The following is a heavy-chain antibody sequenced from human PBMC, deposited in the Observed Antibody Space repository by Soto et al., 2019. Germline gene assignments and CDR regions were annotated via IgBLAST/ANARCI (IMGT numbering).Heavy chain of an antibody. CDR2: IIPILGIA. D-gene: IGHD1-26*01. J-gene: IGHJ4*02. V-gene: IGHV1-69*02. CDR1: GGTFSSYT. Sequence: QVQLVQSGAEVKKPGSPVKVSCKASGGTFSSYTISWVRQAPGQGLEWMGRIIPILGIANYAQKFQGRVTLTADKSTSTAYMELSSLRSEDTAVYYCARAPNRGSYSEDYWGQGTLVTVSS. CDR3: ARAPNRGSYSEDY.